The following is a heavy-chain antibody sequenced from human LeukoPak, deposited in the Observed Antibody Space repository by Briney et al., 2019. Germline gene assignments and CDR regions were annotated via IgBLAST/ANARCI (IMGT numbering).Heavy chain of an antibody. CDR2: IYHSGST. Sequence: NPSETLSLTCAVSGGSISSSNWWSWIRQPPGKGLEWIGEIYHSGSTNYNPSLKSRVTISVDTSKNQFSLKLSSVTAADTAVYYCARAEDIVANYYYYYMDVWGKGTTVTVSS. CDR1: GGSISSSNW. CDR3: ARAEDIVANYYYYYMDV. D-gene: IGHD5-12*01. V-gene: IGHV4-4*02. J-gene: IGHJ6*03.